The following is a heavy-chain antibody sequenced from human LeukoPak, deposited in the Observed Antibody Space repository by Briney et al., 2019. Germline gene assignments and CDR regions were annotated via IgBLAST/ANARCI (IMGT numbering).Heavy chain of an antibody. J-gene: IGHJ4*02. V-gene: IGHV3-7*02. CDR1: GFTVSSNY. D-gene: IGHD3-22*01. CDR2: IKPDGSEI. CDR3: TRRLEY. Sequence: PGGSLRLSCAASGFTVSSNYMSWVRQAPGKGLEWVANIKPDGSEIYYVDAVKGRFTISRDNAKNSLYLQMNSLRAEDTAVYYCTRRLEYWGQGTLVTVSS.